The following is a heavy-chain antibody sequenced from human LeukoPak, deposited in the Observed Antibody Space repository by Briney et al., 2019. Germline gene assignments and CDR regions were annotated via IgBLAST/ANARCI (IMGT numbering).Heavy chain of an antibody. J-gene: IGHJ6*03. V-gene: IGHV3-48*01. CDR2: TSEGSSNL. D-gene: IGHD2-8*01. Sequence: GGSLRLSCAASGFSFGTYAMNWVRQAPGKGLEWIAYTSEGSSNLQYAGSVKGRFTISKDNAKGSLYLQMNSLRAEDTAVYYCARVVLMVQYYNSYMDVWGKGTTVTVSS. CDR1: GFSFGTYA. CDR3: ARVVLMVQYYNSYMDV.